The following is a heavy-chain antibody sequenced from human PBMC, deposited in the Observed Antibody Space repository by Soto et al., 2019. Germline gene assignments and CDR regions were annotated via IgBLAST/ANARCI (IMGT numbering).Heavy chain of an antibody. D-gene: IGHD5-18*01. CDR1: GFTVSSNH. Sequence: VQLVESGGGLIQPGGSLRLSCAASGFTVSSNHMTWIRQAPGRGPEWVSTIYHGGNTYYADSVKGRFAISRDNSKNMLYLQMKGLRAGDAAVYYCATGVDTAKDGCWGQGTLVSASS. CDR2: IYHGGNT. J-gene: IGHJ4*02. CDR3: ATGVDTAKDGC. V-gene: IGHV3-53*01.